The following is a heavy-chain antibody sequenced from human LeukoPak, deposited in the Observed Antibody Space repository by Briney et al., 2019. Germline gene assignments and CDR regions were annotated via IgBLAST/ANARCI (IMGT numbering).Heavy chain of an antibody. V-gene: IGHV4-59*01. CDR2: IYYSGST. CDR1: GGSISSYY. D-gene: IGHD4/OR15-4a*01. CDR3: ARVYGGYCYYYGMDV. J-gene: IGHJ6*02. Sequence: RPSETLSLTCTVSGGSISSYYWSWIRQPPGKGLEWIGYIYYSGSTNYNPSLKSRVTISVDTSKNQFSLKLSSVTAADTAVYYCARVYGGYCYYYGMDVWGQGTTVTVSS.